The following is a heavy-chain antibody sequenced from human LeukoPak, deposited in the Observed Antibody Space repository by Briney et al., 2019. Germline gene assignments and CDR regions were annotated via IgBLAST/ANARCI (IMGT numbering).Heavy chain of an antibody. Sequence: ASVKVSCKVSGYTLTELSMHWVRQAPGKGLEWMGGFDPEDGETIYAQKFQGRVTMTEDTSTDTAYMELSSLRSGDTAVYYCATVQIYDSSGYQNNWFDPWGQGTLVTVSS. V-gene: IGHV1-24*01. D-gene: IGHD3-22*01. J-gene: IGHJ5*02. CDR2: FDPEDGET. CDR1: GYTLTELS. CDR3: ATVQIYDSSGYQNNWFDP.